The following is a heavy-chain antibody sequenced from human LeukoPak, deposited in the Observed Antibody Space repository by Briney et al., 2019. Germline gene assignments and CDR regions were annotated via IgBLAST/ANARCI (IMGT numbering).Heavy chain of an antibody. V-gene: IGHV4-34*01. J-gene: IGHJ4*02. D-gene: IGHD1-1*01. Sequence: KPSETPAPTCAVYGGAFSGSHWGWIRQPPGKGLEGIGGIYNSGSTSYNPTLKSRVTISVDTSKNQFSLNLISVTAADTAVYYCARDLELERNRWNYFESWGQGTLVTVSS. CDR2: IYNSGST. CDR1: GGAFSGSH. CDR3: ARDLELERNRWNYFES.